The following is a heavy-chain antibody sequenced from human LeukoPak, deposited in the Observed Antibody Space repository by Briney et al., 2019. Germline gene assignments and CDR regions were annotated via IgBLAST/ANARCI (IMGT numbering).Heavy chain of an antibody. D-gene: IGHD3-10*02. Sequence: PSQTLSLTCTVSGGSISSGDYYWSWIRQPPGKGLEWIGYIYYSGNTNHNPSLKSRVTISVDTSKNQFSLKLSSVTAADTAVYYCARHVGGVIIDAFDIWGQGTMVTVSS. CDR2: IYYSGNT. J-gene: IGHJ3*02. V-gene: IGHV4-30-4*01. CDR3: ARHVGGVIIDAFDI. CDR1: GGSISSGDYY.